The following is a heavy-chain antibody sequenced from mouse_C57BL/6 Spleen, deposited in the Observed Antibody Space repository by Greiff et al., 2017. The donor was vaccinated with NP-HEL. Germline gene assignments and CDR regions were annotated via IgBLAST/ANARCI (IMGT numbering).Heavy chain of an antibody. Sequence: QVQLQQPGAELVKPGASVKLSCKASGYTFTSYWMHWVKQRPGQGLEWIGMIHPNSGSTNYNEKFKSKATLTVDKSSSTAYMQLSSLTSEDSAVYYCAKLYYDYGLYAMDYWGQGTSVTVSS. D-gene: IGHD2-4*01. CDR1: GYTFTSYW. CDR2: IHPNSGST. J-gene: IGHJ4*01. CDR3: AKLYYDYGLYAMDY. V-gene: IGHV1-64*01.